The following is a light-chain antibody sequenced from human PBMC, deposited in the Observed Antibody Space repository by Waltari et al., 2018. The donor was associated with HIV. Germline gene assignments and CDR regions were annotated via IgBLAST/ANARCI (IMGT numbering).Light chain of an antibody. CDR1: QNIDNC. CDR3: QQYSTHYG. V-gene: IGKV1-5*03. J-gene: IGKJ2*01. Sequence: DVQMTQSPSNLSASVGDTVVITCRASQNIDNCLAWYLQKPGRAPQLLVSRASILESGVSSRFSGSGSGTEFTLTIRSLQPDDVGTYYCQQYSTHYGFGQGTRVE. CDR2: RAS.